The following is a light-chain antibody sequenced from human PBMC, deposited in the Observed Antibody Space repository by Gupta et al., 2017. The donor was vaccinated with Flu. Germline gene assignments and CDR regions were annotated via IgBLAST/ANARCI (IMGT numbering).Light chain of an antibody. CDR3: QQDNSSTGT. V-gene: IGKV1-5*03. J-gene: IGKJ1*01. CDR1: QSISGW. Sequence: DIQMTQSPATLSTSVGDRVTLTCRASQSISGWLAWYQQKPGKAPKLLIYKTSNLESGIPSRFSGSGSGTDFTLTINSLQPDDFATYYCQQDNSSTGTFGQGTKVEIK. CDR2: KTS.